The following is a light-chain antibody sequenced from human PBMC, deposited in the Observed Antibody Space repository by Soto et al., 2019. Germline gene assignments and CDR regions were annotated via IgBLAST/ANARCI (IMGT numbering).Light chain of an antibody. V-gene: IGKV3-20*01. Sequence: DIVLTQSPGTLSLSPGERASLYFGASQSVSSNHLAWYQQKPGQAPRLLIYGGSSRATGIPVRFSGSGSETDFTLTITRLEPQDFAMYYCQQYSSSRTFGQGTKVDIK. CDR2: GGS. J-gene: IGKJ1*01. CDR3: QQYSSSRT. CDR1: QSVSSNH.